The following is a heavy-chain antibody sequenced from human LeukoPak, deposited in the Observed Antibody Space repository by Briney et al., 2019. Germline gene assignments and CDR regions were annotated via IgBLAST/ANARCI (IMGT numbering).Heavy chain of an antibody. CDR2: IYHSGST. J-gene: IGHJ4*02. V-gene: IGHV4-59*01. Sequence: SETLSHTCTVSGDSITRYYWSWIRQPPGKGLEWIAYIYHSGSTNYNPSLKSRVTMSVDTSKNQFSLSLNSVTAADTAVYYCASGGGWNDKFKYWGQGTRVTVSS. CDR3: ASGGGWNDKFKY. CDR1: GDSITRYY. D-gene: IGHD1-1*01.